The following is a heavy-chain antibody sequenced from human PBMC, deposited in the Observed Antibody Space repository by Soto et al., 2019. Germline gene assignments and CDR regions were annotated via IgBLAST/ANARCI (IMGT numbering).Heavy chain of an antibody. J-gene: IGHJ4*02. D-gene: IGHD3-22*01. CDR2: IYYSGST. CDR3: ARVADYYDSSGYYPLPFDY. CDR1: GGSISSYY. V-gene: IGHV4-59*01. Sequence: QSQTLSLTCTVSGGSISSYYWSWIRQPPGKGLEWIGYIYYSGSTNYNPSLKSRVTISVDTSKNQFSLKLSSVTAADTAVYYCARVADYYDSSGYYPLPFDYWGQGTLVTVSS.